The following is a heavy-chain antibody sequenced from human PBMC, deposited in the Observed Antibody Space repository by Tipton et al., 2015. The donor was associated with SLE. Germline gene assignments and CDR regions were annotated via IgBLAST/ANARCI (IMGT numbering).Heavy chain of an antibody. J-gene: IGHJ6*02. CDR3: ARLTTANYYYYGMDV. V-gene: IGHV4-39*07. CDR2: IYYSGST. D-gene: IGHD4-17*01. Sequence: TLSLTCTVSGGSISSSSYYWGWIRQPPGKGLEWIGSIYYSGSTYYNPSLKSRVTISVDKSKNQFSLELSSVTAADTAVYYCARLTTANYYYYGMDVWGQGTTVTVSS. CDR1: GGSISSSSYY.